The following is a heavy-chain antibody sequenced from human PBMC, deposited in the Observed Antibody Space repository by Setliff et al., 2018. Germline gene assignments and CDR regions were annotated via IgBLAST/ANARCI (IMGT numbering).Heavy chain of an antibody. D-gene: IGHD2-8*01. CDR3: TTRYCSHGGCYREGVFVYMDV. CDR2: KSKTDGGTT. Sequence: GESLKISCAASGFTFSNAWMNWVRQAPGKGLEWVGRKSKTDGGTTDYAAPVKGRFTISRDDSKNTLYLQMNSLKTEDTAVYYCTTRYCSHGGCYREGVFVYMDVWGKGTTVTVSS. J-gene: IGHJ6*03. CDR1: GFTFSNAW. V-gene: IGHV3-15*07.